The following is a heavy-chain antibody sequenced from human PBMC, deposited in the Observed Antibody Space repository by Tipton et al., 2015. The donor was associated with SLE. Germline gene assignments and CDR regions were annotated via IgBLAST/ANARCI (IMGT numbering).Heavy chain of an antibody. D-gene: IGHD3-22*01. CDR1: GSSISSGYY. V-gene: IGHV4-38-2*01. J-gene: IGHJ3*02. CDR3: ARQAGGYYDSSGYYDAFDI. Sequence: TLSLTCAVSGSSISSGYYWGWIRQPPGKGLEWIGSIYYSGISYYNPSLQRRVTISVDTSKNQFSLKLSSVTAADTAVYYCARQAGGYYDSSGYYDAFDIWGQGTMVTVSS. CDR2: IYYSGIS.